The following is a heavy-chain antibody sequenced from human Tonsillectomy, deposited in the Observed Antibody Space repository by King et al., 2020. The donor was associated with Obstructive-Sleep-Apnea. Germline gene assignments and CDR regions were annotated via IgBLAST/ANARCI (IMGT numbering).Heavy chain of an antibody. CDR3: ARGLSGSSLNWFDP. V-gene: IGHV3-74*01. Sequence: VQLVESGGGLVQPGGSLRLSCAASGFTFSSYWMHWVRQAPGKGLLWVSRINSDGSGTSYADSVKGRFTISRDNAKNTLYLQMNSRRAEDTAVYYCARGLSGSSLNWFDPWGQGTLVTVSS. CDR2: INSDGSGT. J-gene: IGHJ5*02. D-gene: IGHD3-3*01. CDR1: GFTFSSYW.